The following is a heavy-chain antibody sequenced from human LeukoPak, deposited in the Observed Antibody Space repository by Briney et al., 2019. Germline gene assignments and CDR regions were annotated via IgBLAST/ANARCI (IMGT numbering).Heavy chain of an antibody. CDR1: GGSISSSNW. CDR2: IYHSGST. V-gene: IGHV4-4*02. CDR3: ARRPVGARRAHPKFYYFDY. Sequence: PSETLSLTCAVSGGSISSSNWWSWVRQPPGKGLEWIGEIYHSGSTNYNPSLKSRVTISVDKSKNQFSLKLSSVTAADTAVYYCARRPVGARRAHPKFYYFDYWGQGTLVTVSS. J-gene: IGHJ4*02. D-gene: IGHD1-26*01.